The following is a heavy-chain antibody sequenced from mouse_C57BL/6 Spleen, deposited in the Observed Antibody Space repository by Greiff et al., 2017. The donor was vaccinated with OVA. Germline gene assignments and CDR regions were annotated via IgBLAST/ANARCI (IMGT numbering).Heavy chain of an antibody. CDR2: IWWDDDK. J-gene: IGHJ4*01. V-gene: IGHV8-8*01. D-gene: IGHD2-2*01. Sequence: QVQLKESGPGILQPSQTLSLTCSFSGFSLRTFGMGVGWIRQPSGKGLEWLAHIWWDDDKYYNPALKSRLTISTDTSKNQVFLKIANVDTADTATYYCARIFSTMVKGGYYYAMDYWGQGTSVTVSS. CDR1: GFSLRTFGMG. CDR3: ARIFSTMVKGGYYYAMDY.